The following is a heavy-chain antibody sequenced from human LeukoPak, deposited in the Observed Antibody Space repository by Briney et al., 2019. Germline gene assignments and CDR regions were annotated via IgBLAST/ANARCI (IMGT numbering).Heavy chain of an antibody. CDR2: ITPNSGGT. J-gene: IGHJ4*02. D-gene: IGHD2-15*01. V-gene: IGHV1-2*02. CDR3: ARVSRYCSGGDCYTISSFDY. Sequence: ASVKVSCKASGYTFTGYYLHWVRQAPGQGLEWMGWITPNSGGTNSAQKFQGRVTMTRDTSITSAYMELSRLTSDDTAVYYCARVSRYCSGGDCYTISSFDYWGQGTLVTVSS. CDR1: GYTFTGYY.